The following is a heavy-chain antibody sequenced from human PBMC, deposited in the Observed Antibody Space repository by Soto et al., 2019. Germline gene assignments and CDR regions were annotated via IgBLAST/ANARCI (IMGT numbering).Heavy chain of an antibody. CDR1: GFTFSAYG. J-gene: IGHJ4*02. CDR2: ISHDGQNI. V-gene: IGHV3-30*18. CDR3: AKDSDYGTGGYYYGSSDY. D-gene: IGHD3-22*01. Sequence: QVQLVESGGGVVQPGRSLRLSCAASGFTFSAYGMHWVRQAPGKGLEWVAVISHDGQNIKYADSVKGRFTISRDNSRDTLYLHMNTLRIEDAALYHCAKDSDYGTGGYYYGSSDYWGQGTLVTVSS.